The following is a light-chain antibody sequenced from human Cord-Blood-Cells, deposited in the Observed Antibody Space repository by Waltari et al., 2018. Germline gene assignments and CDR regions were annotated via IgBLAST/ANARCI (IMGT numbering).Light chain of an antibody. V-gene: IGKV4-1*01. CDR2: WTS. J-gene: IGKJ5*01. Sequence: DIVMTQSPDSLAVSLGERATINCKSSQSVLYSSNNKNYLAWYQQKPGQPPKLLIYWTSTRESGVLDRFSGSGSGTDFTLTISSLQAEDVAVYSCQQYYSTPITFGQGTRLEIK. CDR1: QSVLYSSNNKNY. CDR3: QQYYSTPIT.